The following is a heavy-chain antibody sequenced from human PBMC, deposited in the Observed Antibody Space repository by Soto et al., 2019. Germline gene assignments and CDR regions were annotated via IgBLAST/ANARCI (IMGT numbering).Heavy chain of an antibody. D-gene: IGHD3-3*01. CDR3: AREDYDFWSGYSLTLDY. CDR2: IYTSGST. J-gene: IGHJ4*02. CDR1: GGSISSYY. V-gene: IGHV4-4*07. Sequence: PSETLSLTCTVSGGSISSYYWSWIRQPAGKGLEWIGRIYTSGSTNYNPSLESRVTMSVDTSKNQFSLKLSSVTAADTAVYYCAREDYDFWSGYSLTLDYWGQGTLVTVSS.